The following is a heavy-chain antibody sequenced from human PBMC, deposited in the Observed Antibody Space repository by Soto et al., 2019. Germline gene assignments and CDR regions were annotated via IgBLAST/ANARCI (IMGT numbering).Heavy chain of an antibody. D-gene: IGHD3-10*01. CDR3: ARVLAGGNPDY. Sequence: EVQLVESGGGLVQPGGSLRLSCVASGFTLSRYSMNWVRQAPGKGLEWVSYISRSSSTIYYADSVKGRFTISRDNAENSMYLQVDSLRAEYRAVYYCARVLAGGNPDYLGQGTRVTVSS. CDR2: ISRSSSTI. J-gene: IGHJ4*02. V-gene: IGHV3-48*01. CDR1: GFTLSRYS.